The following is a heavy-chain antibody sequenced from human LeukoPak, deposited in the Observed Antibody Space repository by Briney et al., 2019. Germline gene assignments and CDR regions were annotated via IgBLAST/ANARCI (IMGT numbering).Heavy chain of an antibody. CDR2: IRYDGSNK. J-gene: IGHJ4*02. V-gene: IGHV3-30*02. CDR1: GFTFSSYD. Sequence: GGSLRLCCAASGFTFSSYDRHWVRQAPGKGLEWVAFIRYDGSNKYYADSVNGRFTISRDNSKNTLYLQMNSLRAEDTAVYYCAKDQPDYYDSTGYQSLDYWGQGTLVTVSS. CDR3: AKDQPDYYDSTGYQSLDY. D-gene: IGHD3-22*01.